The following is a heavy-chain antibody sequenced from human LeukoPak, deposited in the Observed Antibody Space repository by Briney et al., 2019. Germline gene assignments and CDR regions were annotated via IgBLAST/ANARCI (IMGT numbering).Heavy chain of an antibody. CDR1: GFSFSSYY. CDR2: ISSSGSTI. D-gene: IGHD7-27*01. Sequence: GGSLRLSCAASGFSFSSYYMSWVRQAPGKGLEWVSYISSSGSTIYYADSVKGRFTISRDNAKNSLYLQMNSLRAEDTAVYYCARDPSWANFDYWGQGTLVTVSS. CDR3: ARDPSWANFDY. J-gene: IGHJ4*02. V-gene: IGHV3-11*01.